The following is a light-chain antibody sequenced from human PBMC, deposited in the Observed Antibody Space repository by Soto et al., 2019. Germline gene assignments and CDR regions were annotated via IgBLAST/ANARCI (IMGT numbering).Light chain of an antibody. CDR3: QQRSNWPPWT. J-gene: IGKJ1*01. CDR2: GAS. V-gene: IGKV3-11*01. Sequence: DIVLTQSPATLSLSPGERATLTCRVSQSVSSFLAWYQQKPGQAPRLLIYGASIRATGIPARFSGSGSGTDFTLTISSLEPEDFAVYYCQQRSNWPPWTFGQGTKVEIK. CDR1: QSVSSF.